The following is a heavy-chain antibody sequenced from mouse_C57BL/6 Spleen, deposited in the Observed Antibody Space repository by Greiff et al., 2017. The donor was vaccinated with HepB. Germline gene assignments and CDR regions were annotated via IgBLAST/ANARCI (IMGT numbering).Heavy chain of an antibody. J-gene: IGHJ3*01. CDR2: IYPSDSET. D-gene: IGHD1-1*01. CDR1: GYTFTSYW. CDR3: ARSGYYVCSAFAY. Sequence: QVQLQQPGAELVRPGSSVKLSCKASGYTFTSYWMHWVKQRPRQGLEWIGNIYPSDSETHYNQKFKDKATMTVDKSSSTAYMQLSSLTSEDSAVYYCARSGYYVCSAFAYWGQGTLVTVSA. V-gene: IGHV1-52*01.